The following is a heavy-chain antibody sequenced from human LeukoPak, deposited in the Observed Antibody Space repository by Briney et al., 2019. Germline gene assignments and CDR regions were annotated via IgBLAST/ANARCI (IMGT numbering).Heavy chain of an antibody. CDR1: GFTFNRHG. CDR3: AKDQAYYGSGSYYNDY. D-gene: IGHD3-10*01. V-gene: IGHV3-30*02. Sequence: PGGSLRLSCAASGFTFNRHGMHWVRQAPGKGLEWVAFIRYDGSNKYYADSMKGRFTISRDNPKSTLYLQMNSLRAEDTAVYYCAKDQAYYGSGSYYNDYWGQGTLVTVSS. J-gene: IGHJ4*02. CDR2: IRYDGSNK.